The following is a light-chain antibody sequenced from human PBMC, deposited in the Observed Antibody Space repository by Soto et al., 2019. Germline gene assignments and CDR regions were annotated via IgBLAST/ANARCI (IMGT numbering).Light chain of an antibody. CDR2: GAS. Sequence: EIALTQSPGTLSLSPGERATLSCRASQSVSSSYLAWYQQEPGQAPRLLIYGASSRATGIPDRFSGSGSGTDFTLTISRLEPEDFAVYYCQQYGSSPLSTFGQGTRWRL. V-gene: IGKV3-20*01. J-gene: IGKJ5*01. CDR3: QQYGSSPLST. CDR1: QSVSSSY.